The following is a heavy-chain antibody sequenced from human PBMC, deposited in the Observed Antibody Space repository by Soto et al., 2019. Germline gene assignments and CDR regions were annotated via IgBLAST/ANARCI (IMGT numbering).Heavy chain of an antibody. CDR3: AKGSEGYGSGVRHSRYYFDY. D-gene: IGHD3-10*01. V-gene: IGHV3-30*18. CDR1: GFTFSIYG. J-gene: IGHJ4*02. CDR2: ISYDGSNK. Sequence: PGGSLRLSCAASGFTFSIYGMHWVRQAPGKGLEWVAVISYDGSNKYYADSVKGRFTISRDNSKNTLYLQMNSLRAEDTAVYYCAKGSEGYGSGVRHSRYYFDYWGQGTLVTVSS.